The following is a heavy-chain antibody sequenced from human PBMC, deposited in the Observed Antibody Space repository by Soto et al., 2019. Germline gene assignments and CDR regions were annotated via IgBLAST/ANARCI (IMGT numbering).Heavy chain of an antibody. D-gene: IGHD2-21*01. V-gene: IGHV3-48*02. CDR1: GFTFSSYS. CDR2: IRSSGSPI. J-gene: IGHJ4*02. CDR3: ARDPHSLDY. Sequence: EVRLVESGGGLVQPGGSLRLSCAASGFTFSSYSMNWVRQAPGKGLEWVSYIRSSGSPIYYADSVKGRFTISRDNDKNSLYLQMHSLRDEDTAVYYCARDPHSLDYWGQGTLVTVS.